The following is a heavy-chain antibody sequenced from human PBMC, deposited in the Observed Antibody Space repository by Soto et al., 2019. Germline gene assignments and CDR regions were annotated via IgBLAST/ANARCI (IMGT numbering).Heavy chain of an antibody. CDR3: AREGAYYDSSGYDDY. V-gene: IGHV1-18*01. J-gene: IGHJ4*02. CDR2: ISAYNGNT. CDR1: GYTFTSYG. Sequence: ASVKVSCKASGYTFTSYGISWVRQAPGQGLEWMGWISAYNGNTNYAQKLQGRVTMTTDTSTSTAYMELRSLRSDDTAVYYCAREGAYYDSSGYDDYWGQGTLVTVSS. D-gene: IGHD3-22*01.